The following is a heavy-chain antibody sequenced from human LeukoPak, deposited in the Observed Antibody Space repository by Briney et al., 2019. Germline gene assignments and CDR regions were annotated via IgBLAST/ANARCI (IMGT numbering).Heavy chain of an antibody. V-gene: IGHV4-34*01. J-gene: IGHJ6*03. CDR3: ARLLYSSSYHYYYYMDV. CDR2: INHSGST. CDR1: GGSFSGYY. D-gene: IGHD6-6*01. Sequence: SETLSLTCAVYGGSFSGYYWSWIRQPPGKGLEWIGEINHSGSTNYNPSLKSRVTISVDTSKNQFSLKLSSVTAADTAVYYCARLLYSSSYHYYYYMDVWGKGTTVTVSS.